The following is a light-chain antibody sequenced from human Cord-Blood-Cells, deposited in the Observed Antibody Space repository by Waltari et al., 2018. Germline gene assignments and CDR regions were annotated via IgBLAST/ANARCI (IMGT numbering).Light chain of an antibody. CDR1: CSNIGSNT. J-gene: IGLJ3*02. CDR3: AAWDDSLNGPV. V-gene: IGLV1-44*01. Sequence: QSVLTQTPSASATPGQRVTISCSGSCSNIGSNTVNWYQQLPGTAPKLLIYSNNQRPAGVPDRFSGSKSGTSASLAISGLQSEDEADYYCAAWDDSLNGPVFGGGTKLTVL. CDR2: SNN.